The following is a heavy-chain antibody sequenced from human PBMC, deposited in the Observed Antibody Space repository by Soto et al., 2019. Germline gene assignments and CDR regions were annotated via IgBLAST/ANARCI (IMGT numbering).Heavy chain of an antibody. J-gene: IGHJ4*02. CDR1: GLTFGSRA. D-gene: IGHD3-10*01. V-gene: IGHV3-23*01. CDR3: ARGSTDSYPGSRIFDF. CDR2: ITDTGGDA. Sequence: GGSLRLSCVASGLTFGSRAMTWVRQAPGEGLQWVSTITDTGGDAKYADSVRGRFVISRDNSKKTLYLQMTSLTAEDSAMYYCARGSTDSYPGSRIFDFWGRGTRVTVSS.